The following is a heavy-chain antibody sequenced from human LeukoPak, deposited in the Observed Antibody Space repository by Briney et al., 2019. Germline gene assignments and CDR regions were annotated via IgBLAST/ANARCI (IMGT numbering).Heavy chain of an antibody. CDR1: GGSFSGYY. V-gene: IGHV4-34*01. CDR3: ARVRGGP. CDR2: INHSGST. D-gene: IGHD3-10*01. Sequence: SETLSLTCAVYGGSFSGYYWSWIRQPPGKGLEWIGEINHSGSTNYNPSLKSRVTIPLDKSKNQSSLTLSSVTAADTAVYYWARVRGGPWGQGKLVTVSS. J-gene: IGHJ5*02.